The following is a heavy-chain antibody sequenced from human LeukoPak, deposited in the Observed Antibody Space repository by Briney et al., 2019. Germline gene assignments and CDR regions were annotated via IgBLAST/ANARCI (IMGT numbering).Heavy chain of an antibody. J-gene: IGHJ6*03. D-gene: IGHD4-17*01. Sequence: SETLSLTCAVSGGSISSSHWWSWVRQTPEKGLEWIGEVYHSGSSNYNPSLKSRVTISVDKSKNQFSLKVNSVTAADTAVYYCARANDYGDPLPRYMDVWGTGTTVTVSS. CDR3: ARANDYGDPLPRYMDV. CDR2: VYHSGSS. V-gene: IGHV4-4*02. CDR1: GGSISSSHW.